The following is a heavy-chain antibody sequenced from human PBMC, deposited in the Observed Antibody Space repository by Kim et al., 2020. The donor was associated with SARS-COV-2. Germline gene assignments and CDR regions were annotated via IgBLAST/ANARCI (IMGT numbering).Heavy chain of an antibody. CDR1: GGSISSSSYY. Sequence: SETLSLTCTVSGGSISSSSYYWGWIRQPPGKGLEWIGSIYYSGSTYYNPSLKSRVTISVDTSKNQFSLKLSSVTAADTAVYYCARHDNCSGGSCYPDWYFDLWGRGTLVTVSS. V-gene: IGHV4-39*01. CDR2: IYYSGST. CDR3: ARHDNCSGGSCYPDWYFDL. J-gene: IGHJ2*01. D-gene: IGHD2-15*01.